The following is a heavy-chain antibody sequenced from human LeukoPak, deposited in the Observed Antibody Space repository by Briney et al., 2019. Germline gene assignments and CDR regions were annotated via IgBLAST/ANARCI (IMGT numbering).Heavy chain of an antibody. CDR3: ARESQDTAMGDYFDY. Sequence: SVKVSCKASGGTFSSYAISWVRQAPGPGLEWMGRIIPIFGTANYAQKFQGRVTITTDESTSTAYMELSSLRSEDTAVYYCARESQDTAMGDYFDYWGQGTLVTVSS. D-gene: IGHD5-18*01. J-gene: IGHJ4*02. V-gene: IGHV1-69*05. CDR2: IIPIFGTA. CDR1: GGTFSSYA.